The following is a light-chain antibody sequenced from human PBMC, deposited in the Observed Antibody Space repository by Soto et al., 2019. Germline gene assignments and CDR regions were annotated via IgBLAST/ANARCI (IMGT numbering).Light chain of an antibody. CDR3: QQYQNWPPLT. V-gene: IGKV3D-15*01. J-gene: IGKJ4*01. CDR1: QSININ. CDR2: GAS. Sequence: EVLMTQSPATLSVSPGERVTHSCRASQSININLAWYQQKPGQAPRVLIYGASSRASGIPDRFSGSGSGTDFTLIISRPEHDDFAFYYCQQYQNWPPLTFGGGTRVEIE.